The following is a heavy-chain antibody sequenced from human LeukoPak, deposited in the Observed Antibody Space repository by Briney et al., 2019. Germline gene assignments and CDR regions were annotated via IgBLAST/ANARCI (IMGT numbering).Heavy chain of an antibody. CDR2: ISWNSGSI. J-gene: IGHJ5*02. CDR1: GFTFDDYA. CDR3: AKDSYSYGFNWFDP. D-gene: IGHD5-18*01. V-gene: IGHV3-9*01. Sequence: PGGSLRLSCAASGFTFDDYAMHWVRQAPGKGLEWVSGISWNSGSIGYADSVKGRFTISRDNAKNSLYLQMNRLRAEDTALYYCAKDSYSYGFNWFDPWGQGTLVTVSS.